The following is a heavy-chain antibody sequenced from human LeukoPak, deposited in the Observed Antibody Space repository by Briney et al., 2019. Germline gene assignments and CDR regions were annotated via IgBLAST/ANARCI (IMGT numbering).Heavy chain of an antibody. CDR3: ARLVVIAVAGTHYGMDV. CDR1: GYSFTSYW. V-gene: IGHV5-51*01. J-gene: IGHJ6*02. CDR2: IYPGDSDT. D-gene: IGHD6-19*01. Sequence: GESLKISCKGSGYSFTSYWIGWVRQMPGKGLEWMGIIYPGDSDTRYSPSFQGQVTISADKSISTAYLQWSSLKASDTAMYYCARLVVIAVAGTHYGMDVWGQGTTVTVSS.